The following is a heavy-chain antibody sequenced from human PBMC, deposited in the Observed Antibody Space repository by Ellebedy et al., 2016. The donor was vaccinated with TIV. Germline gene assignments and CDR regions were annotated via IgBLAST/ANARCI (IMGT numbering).Heavy chain of an antibody. Sequence: GGSLRLSXTAFSNYAMSWVRQAPGKGLEWVSVIGASGAYTNYADSVKGRFTISRDNSRNTLFLQMNSLRADDTAEYYCARDWTYSSGSHNSGPFDPWGQGTLVTVSS. CDR2: IGASGAYT. V-gene: IGHV3-23*01. D-gene: IGHD3-10*01. CDR1: SNYA. CDR3: ARDWTYSSGSHNSGPFDP. J-gene: IGHJ5*02.